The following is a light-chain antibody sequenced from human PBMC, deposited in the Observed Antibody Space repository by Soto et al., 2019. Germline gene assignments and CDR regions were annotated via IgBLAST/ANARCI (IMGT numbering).Light chain of an antibody. CDR1: QSLLHSNGYNY. CDR2: LGS. Sequence: DIVMTQSPLSLPVTPGEPASISCRSSQSLLHSNGYNYLDWYLQKPGQSPQLLIYLGSNRASGVPDRFSGSGSGTYFTLKISRVEAEDVGVYYCMQSLQTPITFGLGTRLEIK. J-gene: IGKJ5*01. CDR3: MQSLQTPIT. V-gene: IGKV2-28*01.